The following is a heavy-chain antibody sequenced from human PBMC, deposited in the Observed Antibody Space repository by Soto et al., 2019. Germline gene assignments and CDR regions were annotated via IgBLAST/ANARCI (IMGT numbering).Heavy chain of an antibody. CDR1: GYTFTSYH. J-gene: IGHJ5*02. V-gene: IGHV1-8*01. D-gene: IGHD6-6*01. CDR3: ARGHLSSTKGWLDP. Sequence: QVQLVQSGAEVKKPGASVKVSCKGSGYTFTSYHINWVRQATGQGLEWMGWMNPNSGNTGYAQTLQGRVTMTWDTSISTAYMELSSLRFEDTAMYYCARGHLSSTKGWLDPWGQGTLVTVSS. CDR2: MNPNSGNT.